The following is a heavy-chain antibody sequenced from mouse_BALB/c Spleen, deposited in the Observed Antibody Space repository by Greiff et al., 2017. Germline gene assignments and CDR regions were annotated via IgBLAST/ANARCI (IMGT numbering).Heavy chain of an antibody. Sequence: EVKLMESGGGLVQPGGSRKLSCAASGFTFSSFGMHRVRQAPEKGLEWVAYISSGSSTIYYADTVKGRFTISRDNPKNTLFLQMTSLRSEDTAMYYCARGGFAYWGQGTLVTVSA. CDR1: GFTFSSFG. J-gene: IGHJ3*01. V-gene: IGHV5-17*02. CDR2: ISSGSSTI. CDR3: ARGGFAY.